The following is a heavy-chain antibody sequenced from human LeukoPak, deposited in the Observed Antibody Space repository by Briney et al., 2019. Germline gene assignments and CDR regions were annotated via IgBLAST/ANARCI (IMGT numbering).Heavy chain of an antibody. Sequence: GGSLRLSCVGSEFTFSDYSMNWVRPAPGKGLEWVSSISSTGWAIYYADSVRGGFTISRDNPQNTLYLQMNSLRAEDSALYYCARFGDYGEYWGQGTLVTVSS. CDR3: ARFGDYGEY. J-gene: IGHJ4*02. V-gene: IGHV3-21*04. CDR2: ISSTGWAI. CDR1: EFTFSDYS. D-gene: IGHD3-10*01.